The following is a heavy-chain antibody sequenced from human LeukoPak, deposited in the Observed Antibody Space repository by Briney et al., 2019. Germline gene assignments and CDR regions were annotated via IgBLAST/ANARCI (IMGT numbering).Heavy chain of an antibody. Sequence: GGSLRLSCAASGFTFDDYAMHWVRQAPGKGLEWVSGISWNSGSIDYADSVKGRFTISRDNAKDSLYLQMNSLRAEDTALYYCAKDMCSSTGCYEFDYWGLGTLVTVSS. D-gene: IGHD2-2*01. CDR2: ISWNSGSI. CDR3: AKDMCSSTGCYEFDY. J-gene: IGHJ4*02. CDR1: GFTFDDYA. V-gene: IGHV3-9*01.